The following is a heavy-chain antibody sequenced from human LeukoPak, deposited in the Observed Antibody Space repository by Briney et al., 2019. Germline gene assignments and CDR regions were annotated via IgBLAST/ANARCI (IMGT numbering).Heavy chain of an antibody. CDR1: GFTFTTYA. CDR3: AKEIYCGGDCLTVDP. D-gene: IGHD2-21*02. CDR2: VSGSGVST. V-gene: IGHV3-23*01. Sequence: GGSLRLSCAASGFTFTTYAMSWVRQAPGKGLEWVSAVSGSGVSTYYADSVKGRFTISRDNSKNMLYLQMNSLRVEDTAVYYCAKEIYCGGDCLTVDPWGQGTLVTVSS. J-gene: IGHJ5*02.